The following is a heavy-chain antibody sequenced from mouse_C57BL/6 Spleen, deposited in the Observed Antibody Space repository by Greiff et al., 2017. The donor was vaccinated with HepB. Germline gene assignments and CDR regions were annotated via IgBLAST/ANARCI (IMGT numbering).Heavy chain of an antibody. CDR2: IDPEDGET. CDR1: GFNIKDYY. J-gene: IGHJ4*01. V-gene: IGHV14-2*01. CDR3: ARSPHCGYDDAMDY. Sequence: EVQLQQSGAELVKPGASVKLSCTASGFNIKDYYMHWVKQRTEQGLEWIGRIDPEDGETKYAPKRQGKATRTAATSSNTAYLQLSSRTSEDTAGYYWARSPHCGYDDAMDYWGQGTSVTVSS. D-gene: IGHD2-2*01.